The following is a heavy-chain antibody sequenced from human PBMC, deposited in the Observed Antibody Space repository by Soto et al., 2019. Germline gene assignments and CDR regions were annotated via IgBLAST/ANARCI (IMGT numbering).Heavy chain of an antibody. J-gene: IGHJ3*02. V-gene: IGHV4-39*01. D-gene: IGHD3-10*01. CDR3: ARARGSRNRNAFNI. CDR2: IHFSERT. CDR1: GGSISTSNYY. Sequence: SETLSLTCIVSGGSISTSNYYWAWIRQPTGKALEWISSIHFSERTYYNPSRWRRVTISVDTSQNQSSLSLRSVPSADTAVYYCARARGSRNRNAFNIWGNGTMVTVSS.